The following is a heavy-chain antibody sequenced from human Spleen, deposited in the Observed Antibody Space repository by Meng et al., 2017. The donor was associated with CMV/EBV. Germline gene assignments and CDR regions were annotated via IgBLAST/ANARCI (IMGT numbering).Heavy chain of an antibody. V-gene: IGHV3-9*01. J-gene: IGHJ6*02. D-gene: IGHD2/OR15-2a*01. CDR1: GFSFDDHA. CDR2: ISWNGSIV. CDR3: VKDESAYFYGLDV. Sequence: GGSLRLSCAASGFSFDDHAMHWVRQVPGRGLEWVSGISWNGSIVGYADSVEGRFAISRDSAKNSLYLEMSSLRPEDTALYYCVKDESAYFYGLDVWGQGTTVTVSS.